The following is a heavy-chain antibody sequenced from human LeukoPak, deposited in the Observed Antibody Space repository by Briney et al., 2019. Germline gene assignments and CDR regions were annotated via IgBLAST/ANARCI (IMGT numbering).Heavy chain of an antibody. CDR2: IYYSGST. V-gene: IGHV4-39*01. Sequence: SETLSLACAVSGDSVSSSYWSWIRQPPGKGLEWIGSIYYSGSTYYNPSLKSRVTISVDTSKNQFSLKLSSVTAADTAVYYCARQDVQLERRVYYYYGMDVWGQGTTVTVSS. CDR3: ARQDVQLERRVYYYYGMDV. D-gene: IGHD1-1*01. CDR1: GDSVSSSY. J-gene: IGHJ6*02.